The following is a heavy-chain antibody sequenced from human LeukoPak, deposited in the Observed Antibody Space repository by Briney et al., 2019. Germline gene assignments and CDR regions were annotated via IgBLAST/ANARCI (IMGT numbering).Heavy chain of an antibody. J-gene: IGHJ4*02. CDR1: GFTVSSNY. CDR3: ARGAYYDFWSGYSVTPPDY. CDR2: IYSGGST. D-gene: IGHD3-3*01. Sequence: GGSLRLSCAASGFTVSSNYMSWVRQAPGKGLEWVSVIYSGGSTYYADSVKGRFTISRDNSKNTLYLQMNSLRAEDTAVYYCARGAYYDFWSGYSVTPPDYWGQGTLVTLSS. V-gene: IGHV3-53*01.